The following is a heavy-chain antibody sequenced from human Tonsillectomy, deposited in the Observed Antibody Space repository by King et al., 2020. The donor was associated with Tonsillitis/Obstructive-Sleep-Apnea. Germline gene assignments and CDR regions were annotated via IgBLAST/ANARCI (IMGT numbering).Heavy chain of an antibody. D-gene: IGHD3-16*02. CDR2: ISYNSSLI. Sequence: VQLVESGGGLVQPGRSLRLSCAVSGFTFEDYAMHWVRQAPGKGLEWVSGISYNSSLIVYADSVKGRFTISRDNARNSLYLQMNSLRVEDTAVYYCSKVSPPYDWGSYRPFDIWGQGTMVTVSS. CDR1: GFTFEDYA. J-gene: IGHJ3*02. V-gene: IGHV3-9*01. CDR3: SKVSPPYDWGSYRPFDI.